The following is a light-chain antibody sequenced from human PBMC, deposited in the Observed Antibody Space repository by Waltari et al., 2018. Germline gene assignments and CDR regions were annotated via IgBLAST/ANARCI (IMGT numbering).Light chain of an antibody. Sequence: EIVLTQSPGTLSLSPGERATLSCRASQSISKYLAWYQQKPGQAPRLLIYHASSRAAGIPDRFSGSGSGTEFSLTISRLEPEDFAVYYCQHYESLPVTFGQGTKVEI. CDR1: QSISKY. J-gene: IGKJ1*01. CDR3: QHYESLPVT. CDR2: HAS. V-gene: IGKV3-20*01.